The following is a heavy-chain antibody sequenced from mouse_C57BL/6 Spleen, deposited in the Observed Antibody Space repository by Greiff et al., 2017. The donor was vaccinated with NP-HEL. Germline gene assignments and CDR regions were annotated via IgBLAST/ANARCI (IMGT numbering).Heavy chain of an antibody. V-gene: IGHV5-17*01. CDR2: ISSGSSNI. CDR1: GFTFSDYG. Sequence: EVKVVESGGGLVKPGGSLKLSCAASGFTFSDYGMHWVRQAPAKVLEWVAYISSGSSNIYYADTVKGRCTISRDNSKNTQFLQMSRRRSEDTAMYYCPGVDSLAYWGQGTTLTVSS. CDR3: PGVDSLAY. D-gene: IGHD6-2*01. J-gene: IGHJ2*01.